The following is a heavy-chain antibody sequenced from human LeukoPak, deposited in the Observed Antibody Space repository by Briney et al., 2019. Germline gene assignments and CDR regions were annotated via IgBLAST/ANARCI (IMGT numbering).Heavy chain of an antibody. CDR3: ARGLLGATTSYFDY. CDR1: GFTFSNYW. CDR2: IKQDGSEK. V-gene: IGHV3-7*01. Sequence: GGSLRLSCAASGFTFSNYWMNWVRQAPGKGLEWVANIKQDGSEKYYVDSVKGRFTISRDNAKNSLYLQMNSLRAEDTAVYYCARGLLGATTSYFDYWGQGTLVTVSS. D-gene: IGHD1-26*01. J-gene: IGHJ4*02.